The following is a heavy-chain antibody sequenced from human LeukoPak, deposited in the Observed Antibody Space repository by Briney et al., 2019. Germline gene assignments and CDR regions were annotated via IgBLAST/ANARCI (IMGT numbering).Heavy chain of an antibody. CDR2: INANSGGT. CDR3: SRSPPRIAAAGTVDY. V-gene: IGHV1-2*02. Sequence: GASVKVSCKASGYIFTSHGITWVRQAPGQGLEWVGWINANSGGTNYAQKFQGRVTMTRDTSISTAYMELSRLRSDDTAVYYCSRSPPRIAAAGTVDYWGQGTLVTVSP. J-gene: IGHJ4*02. D-gene: IGHD6-13*01. CDR1: GYIFTSHG.